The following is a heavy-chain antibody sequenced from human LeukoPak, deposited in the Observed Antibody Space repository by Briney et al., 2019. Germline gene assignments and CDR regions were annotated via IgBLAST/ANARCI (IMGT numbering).Heavy chain of an antibody. CDR1: GGSFNGYY. V-gene: IGHV4-34*01. Sequence: PSETLSLTCAVYGGSFNGYYWTWVRQPPGKGLEWIGEINHSGSTDYNPSLKSRVTISVDTSKNQFSLKLNSVTAADTAVYYCARGQLRLSNWGQGSLVIVSS. J-gene: IGHJ4*02. CDR2: INHSGST. CDR3: ARGQLRLSN. D-gene: IGHD6-25*01.